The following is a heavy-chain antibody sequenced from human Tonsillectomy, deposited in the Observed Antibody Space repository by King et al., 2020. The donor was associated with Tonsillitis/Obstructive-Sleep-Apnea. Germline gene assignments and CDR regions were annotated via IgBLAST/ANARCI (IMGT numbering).Heavy chain of an antibody. Sequence: QLVQSGSELKKPGASVKVSCKASGYTFSTYAMNWVRQAPGQGLEWMGWISTYTGNPTYAQGFTGRFVFSLDTSVTTTYLQISSLKAEDTAVYYCARGFYSSSFEYYMDVWGKGTTVTVSS. V-gene: IGHV7-4-1*02. CDR2: ISTYTGNP. J-gene: IGHJ6*03. D-gene: IGHD6-13*01. CDR1: GYTFSTYA. CDR3: ARGFYSSSFEYYMDV.